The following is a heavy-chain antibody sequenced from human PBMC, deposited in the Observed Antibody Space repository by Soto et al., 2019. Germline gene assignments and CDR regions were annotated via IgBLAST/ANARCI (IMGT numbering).Heavy chain of an antibody. Sequence: QLQLQESGPGLVKPSETLSLTCTVSGGSISSSSHYWGWIRQPPGKGLEWIGSIYYSGSTYYNPSLNSRVTISVDTSKHQFSLKLRSVTAADTPVYYCAREFSYYYGMDVWGQGTTVTVSS. J-gene: IGHJ6*02. V-gene: IGHV4-39*01. CDR1: GGSISSSSHY. CDR2: IYYSGST. CDR3: AREFSYYYGMDV.